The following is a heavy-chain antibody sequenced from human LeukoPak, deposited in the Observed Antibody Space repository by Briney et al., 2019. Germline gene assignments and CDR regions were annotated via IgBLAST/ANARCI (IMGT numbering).Heavy chain of an antibody. J-gene: IGHJ4*02. CDR3: TTDSGWYESLDY. CDR1: GFTFSNAW. V-gene: IGHV3-15*07. Sequence: GGSLRLSCAASGFTFSNAWMNWVRQAPGKGLEWVGRIKSKTDGGTTDYAAPVKGRFTISREDSKNTLYLQMNSLKTEDTAVYYCTTDSGWYESLDYWGQGTLVTVSS. D-gene: IGHD6-19*01. CDR2: IKSKTDGGTT.